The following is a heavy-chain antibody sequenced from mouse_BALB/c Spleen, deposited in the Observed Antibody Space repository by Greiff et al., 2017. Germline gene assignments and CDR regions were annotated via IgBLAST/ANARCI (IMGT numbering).Heavy chain of an antibody. Sequence: VQLQESGPGLVAPSQSLSITCTVSGFSLTSYGVHWVRQPPGKGLEWLGVIWAGGSTNYNSALMSRLSISKDNSKSQVFLKMNSLQTDDTAMYYCARPAYYRYGVGMDYWGQGTSVTVSS. J-gene: IGHJ4*01. CDR3: ARPAYYRYGVGMDY. CDR1: GFSLTSYG. V-gene: IGHV2-9*02. CDR2: IWAGGST. D-gene: IGHD2-14*01.